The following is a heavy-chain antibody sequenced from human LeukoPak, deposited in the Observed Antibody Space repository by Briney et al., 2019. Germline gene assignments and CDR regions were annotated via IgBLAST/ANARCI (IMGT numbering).Heavy chain of an antibody. CDR3: ASLDDYIWGSFAAA. CDR1: GVSVSFGTYY. J-gene: IGHJ4*02. CDR2: IYYTGTT. D-gene: IGHD3-16*01. V-gene: IGHV4-61*01. Sequence: SETLSLTCTVSGVSVSFGTYYWSWIRQPPGKGLEWVGYIYYTGTTNYNPSLKSRVSISVDTSKNQFSLKLSSVTAADTAVYYCASLDDYIWGSFAAAWGQGALVTVSS.